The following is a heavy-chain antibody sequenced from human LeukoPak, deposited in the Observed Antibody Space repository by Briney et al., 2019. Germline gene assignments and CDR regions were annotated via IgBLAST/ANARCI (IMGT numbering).Heavy chain of an antibody. J-gene: IGHJ6*03. CDR2: IRYDGSNK. CDR1: GFTFSSYG. CDR3: ANHDYGDHLRYYYMDV. V-gene: IGHV3-30*02. Sequence: PGGSLRLSCAASGFTFSSYGMHWVRQAPGKGLEWVAFIRYDGSNKYYADSVKGRFTISRDNSKNTLYLQMNSLRAEDTAVYYCANHDYGDHLRYYYMDVWGKGTTVTISS. D-gene: IGHD4-17*01.